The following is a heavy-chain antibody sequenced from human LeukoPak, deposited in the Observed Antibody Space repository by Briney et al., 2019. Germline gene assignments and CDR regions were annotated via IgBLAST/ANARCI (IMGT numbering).Heavy chain of an antibody. CDR1: GYTFTGYY. V-gene: IGHV1-2*02. D-gene: IGHD6-25*01. Sequence: ASVKVSCKASGYTFTGYYMHWVRQAPGQGLEWMGWINPNSGGTNYAQKFQGRVTMTRDTSISIAYMELSRLRSDDTAVYYCARDTHTPRTSGMRRLDYWGQGTLVTVSS. CDR3: ARDTHTPRTSGMRRLDY. J-gene: IGHJ4*02. CDR2: INPNSGGT.